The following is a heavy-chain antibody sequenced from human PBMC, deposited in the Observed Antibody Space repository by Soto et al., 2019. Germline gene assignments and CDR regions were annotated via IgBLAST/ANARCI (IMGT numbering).Heavy chain of an antibody. CDR2: INHSGST. J-gene: IGHJ5*02. V-gene: IGHV4-34*01. CDR1: GGSFSGYY. D-gene: IGHD3-22*01. CDR3: ARDHLYYYDSSGFDP. Sequence: TSETLSLTCAVYGGSFSGYYWSWIRQPPGKGLEWIGEINHSGSTNYNPSLKSRVTISVDTSKNQFSLKLSSVTAADTAVYYCARDHLYYYDSSGFDPWGQGTLVTVSS.